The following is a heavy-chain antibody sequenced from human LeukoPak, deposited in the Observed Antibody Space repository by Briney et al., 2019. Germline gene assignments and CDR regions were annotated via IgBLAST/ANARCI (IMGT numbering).Heavy chain of an antibody. CDR1: GGSLGTYY. V-gene: IGHV4-4*07. Sequence: SETLSLTCTVSGGSLGTYYWNWIRQPAGKGLEWIGRIFPTGSTSYNPSLESRVTMSVDRSKNQFSLKMKSLTAADTAVYYCARLTGPRDKWSDPWGQRILVTVSS. D-gene: IGHD7-27*01. CDR2: IFPTGST. CDR3: ARLTGPRDKWSDP. J-gene: IGHJ5*02.